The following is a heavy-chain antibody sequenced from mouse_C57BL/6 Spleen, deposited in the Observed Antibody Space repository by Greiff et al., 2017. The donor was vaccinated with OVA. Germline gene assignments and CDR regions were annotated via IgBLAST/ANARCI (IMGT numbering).Heavy chain of an antibody. V-gene: IGHV2-6*03. CDR2: IGSDGST. J-gene: IGHJ3*01. D-gene: IGHD2-2*01. CDR3: ASIYGYDGGFAY. CDR1: GFSLTRYC. Sequence: VKLEESGPGLVAPSPSLSLPCTLPGFSLTRYCVHWVRQPPGKGLEWLVVIGSDGSTTYKSALKSRLSISKDNSKSQVFLKMNSLQTDDTAMYYCASIYGYDGGFAYWGQGTLVTVSA.